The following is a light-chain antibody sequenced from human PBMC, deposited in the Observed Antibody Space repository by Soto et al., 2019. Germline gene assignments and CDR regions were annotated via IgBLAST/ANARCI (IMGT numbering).Light chain of an antibody. CDR1: QSVSSY. CDR2: DAS. V-gene: IGKV3-11*01. Sequence: EIVLTQSPATLSLSPGERATLSCRASQSVSSYLAWYQQKPGQAPRLLIYDASNRATGIPARFSGSGSGTDFTLTISSLEPEDFAVYYCQQYGSSPLVFGQGTKVDIK. J-gene: IGKJ1*01. CDR3: QQYGSSPLV.